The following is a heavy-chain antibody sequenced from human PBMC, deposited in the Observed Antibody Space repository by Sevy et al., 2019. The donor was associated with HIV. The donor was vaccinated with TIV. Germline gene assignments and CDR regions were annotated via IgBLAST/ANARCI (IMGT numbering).Heavy chain of an antibody. Sequence: GGSLRLSCVVSGLTSRTYWMHWVRRAPGKGLEWVSTLIGGGSRTYYADSVTGRFTISRDNSRNTLYLQMNSLRAEDTAVYYCAKRRVQSGLSGGGANYGWDVCGQGTTVTVSS. CDR3: AKRRVQSGLSGGGANYGWDV. D-gene: IGHD2-8*02. CDR1: GLTSRTYW. V-gene: IGHV3-23*01. CDR2: LIGGGSRT. J-gene: IGHJ6*02.